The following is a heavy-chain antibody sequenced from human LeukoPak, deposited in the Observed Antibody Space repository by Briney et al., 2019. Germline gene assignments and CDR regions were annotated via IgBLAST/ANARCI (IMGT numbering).Heavy chain of an antibody. Sequence: PGGSLRLSCVGSGLNFNTYDLTWVRQAPGKGLEWVALFGTRHTHIFYADSVEGRFAISRDNSKNTVYLQMNSLRVEGAAVYYCAARLPLYGMDVWGQGTTVTVSS. CDR1: GLNFNTYD. CDR2: FGTRHTHI. D-gene: IGHD2-21*02. J-gene: IGHJ6*02. CDR3: AARLPLYGMDV. V-gene: IGHV3-23*01.